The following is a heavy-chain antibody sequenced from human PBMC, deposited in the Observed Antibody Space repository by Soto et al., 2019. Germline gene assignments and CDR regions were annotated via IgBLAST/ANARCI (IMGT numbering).Heavy chain of an antibody. CDR1: GFIFGDHV. Sequence: EVQLAESGGRLVQRGGSLRLSCSGSGFIFGDHVMDWVRQAPGKGLEWVAGISGSGNSPFFRDSVKGRFTISRDNSKNTVYLEMNNLRDEDSAMYFCARGTHSYSGSHELDAWGLGTLVTVSS. D-gene: IGHD1-26*01. J-gene: IGHJ5*02. CDR2: ISGSGNSP. V-gene: IGHV3-23*04. CDR3: ARGTHSYSGSHELDA.